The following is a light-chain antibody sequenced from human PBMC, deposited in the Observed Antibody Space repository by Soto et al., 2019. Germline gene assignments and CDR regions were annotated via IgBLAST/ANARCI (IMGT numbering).Light chain of an antibody. CDR3: SSYAGSNKFVV. CDR1: SSDVGGYNY. J-gene: IGLJ2*01. V-gene: IGLV2-8*01. Sequence: QSALTQPPSASGSPGQSVTISCTGTSSDVGGYNYVSWYQQHPGKAPKLMSYEVSKRPSGVPDRFSGSKSGNTASLTVSGLQAEDEADYYCSSYAGSNKFVVFGGGTKLTVL. CDR2: EVS.